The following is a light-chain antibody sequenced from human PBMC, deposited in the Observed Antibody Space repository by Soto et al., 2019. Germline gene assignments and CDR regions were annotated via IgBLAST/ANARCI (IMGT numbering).Light chain of an antibody. CDR1: QGISSW. V-gene: IGKV1D-12*01. CDR2: AAS. J-gene: IGKJ1*01. CDR3: QQANSFPWT. Sequence: DIQMTQSPSSVSASVGDRVTITCRASQGISSWLGWNQQKPGKAPKLLIYAASSLPSGVPSRFSDSGSRTDFTLTISSLQPEDFATYYCQQANSFPWTFGQGAKVEIK.